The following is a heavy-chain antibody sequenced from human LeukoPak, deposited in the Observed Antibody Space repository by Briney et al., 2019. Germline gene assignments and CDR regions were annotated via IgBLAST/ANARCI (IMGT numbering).Heavy chain of an antibody. D-gene: IGHD2-15*01. CDR3: GRDGYCGSGGCPMDV. Sequence: GGSLRLSCVASGFTFSSYWMSWVRQAPGKGLEWVANIKQEGSEKYYVDSVKGRFNISRDNAKKYIYLQMNSLRVEETAVYYCGRDGYCGSGGCPMDVWGKGTTVTVSS. CDR1: GFTFSSYW. J-gene: IGHJ6*03. V-gene: IGHV3-7*01. CDR2: IKQEGSEK.